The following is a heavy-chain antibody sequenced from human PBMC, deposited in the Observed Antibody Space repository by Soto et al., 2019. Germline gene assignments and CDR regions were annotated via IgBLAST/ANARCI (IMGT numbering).Heavy chain of an antibody. V-gene: IGHV1-69*13. CDR3: ARDKICTKGVCYNSMNWFDP. CDR1: GGTFSSYA. J-gene: IGHJ5*02. Sequence: GASVKVSCKASGGTFSSYAISWVRQAPGQGLEWMGGIIPIFGTANYAQKFQGRVTITADESTSTAYMELSSLRSEDTAVYYCARDKICTKGVCYNSMNWFDPWGQGTLVTVSS. D-gene: IGHD2-8*01. CDR2: IIPIFGTA.